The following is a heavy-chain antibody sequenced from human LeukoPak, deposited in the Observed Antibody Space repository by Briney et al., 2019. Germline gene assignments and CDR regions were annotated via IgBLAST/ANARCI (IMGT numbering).Heavy chain of an antibody. V-gene: IGHV1-18*01. J-gene: IGHJ4*02. CDR3: ARDGDYDILTAPESD. CDR2: ISGYNGHT. Sequence: ASVKVSCKTSGYNFTTYAFSWVRQAPGQGLEWMGWISGYNGHTHFAQNFQGRVTMTTDTATTTAYMELRSLRSDDTAVYYCARDGDYDILTAPESDWGQGTLVTVSS. CDR1: GYNFTTYA. D-gene: IGHD3-9*01.